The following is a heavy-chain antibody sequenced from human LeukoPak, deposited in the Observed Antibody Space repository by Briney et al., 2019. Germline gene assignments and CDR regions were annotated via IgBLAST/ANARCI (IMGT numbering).Heavy chain of an antibody. V-gene: IGHV4-34*01. Sequence: PSETLSLTCAVYGGSFSGYYWSWIRQPPGKGLEWIGEINHSGSTNYNPSLKSRVTISVDTSKNQFSLKLSSVTAADTAVYYCATRSPGFAFDIWGQGTMVTVSS. J-gene: IGHJ3*02. CDR3: ATRSPGFAFDI. CDR2: INHSGST. CDR1: GGSFSGYY. D-gene: IGHD2-15*01.